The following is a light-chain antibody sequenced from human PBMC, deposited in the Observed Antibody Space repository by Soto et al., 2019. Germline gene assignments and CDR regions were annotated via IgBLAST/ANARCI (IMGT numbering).Light chain of an antibody. CDR2: EAS. V-gene: IGKV3-11*01. Sequence: EIVLTQSPATLSLSPGERATLSCRASQTVSSSLAWYQQKPGQAPRLLIYEASNRATGIPARFSGSGSGADFTLTISSLQPEDIATYYCQQYSHLITFGQGTRLEIK. CDR3: QQYSHLIT. J-gene: IGKJ5*01. CDR1: QTVSSS.